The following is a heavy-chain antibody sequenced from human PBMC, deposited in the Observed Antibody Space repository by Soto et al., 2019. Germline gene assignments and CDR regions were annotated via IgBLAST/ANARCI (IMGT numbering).Heavy chain of an antibody. D-gene: IGHD1-26*01. J-gene: IGHJ4*02. CDR1: GFTFSSYD. V-gene: IGHV3-23*01. Sequence: EVQLLESGGGLVQPGGSLRLSCAASGFTFSSYDMNWVRQAPGWGLEWVSAISGSGGSTYYADSVKGRFTISRDNSKSTLYLQMNSLRAEDTAVYYCAKDRDSGSYFDYWGQGTLVTVSS. CDR2: ISGSGGST. CDR3: AKDRDSGSYFDY.